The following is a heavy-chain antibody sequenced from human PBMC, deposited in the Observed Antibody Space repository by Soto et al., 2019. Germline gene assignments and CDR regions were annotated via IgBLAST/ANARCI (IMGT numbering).Heavy chain of an antibody. CDR3: AKDPTIFGVINFDY. Sequence: EVQLLESGGGLVQPGGSLRLSCAGSGFSFSDHAMSWVRQAPGKGLEWVSSISGSGGRTYYADSLKGRFTISRDNSNNRLYLQMNSLRVEDTAVYYCAKDPTIFGVINFDYWGQGTLVNVSS. CDR2: ISGSGGRT. D-gene: IGHD3-3*01. V-gene: IGHV3-23*01. CDR1: GFSFSDHA. J-gene: IGHJ4*02.